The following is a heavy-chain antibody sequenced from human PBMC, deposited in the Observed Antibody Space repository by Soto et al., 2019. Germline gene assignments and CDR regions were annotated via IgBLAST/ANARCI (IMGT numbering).Heavy chain of an antibody. J-gene: IGHJ4*02. CDR3: ARGVYYDSSGYLDY. D-gene: IGHD3-22*01. V-gene: IGHV1-69*13. CDR1: GGTFSSYA. CDR2: IIAIFGTA. Sequence: SVKVSCMASGGTFSSYAISWVRQAPGQRLEWMGGIIAIFGTANYAQKFQGRVTITADESTSTAYMELSSMRSEDTALYYCARGVYYDSSGYLDYWRQGTLVSVSS.